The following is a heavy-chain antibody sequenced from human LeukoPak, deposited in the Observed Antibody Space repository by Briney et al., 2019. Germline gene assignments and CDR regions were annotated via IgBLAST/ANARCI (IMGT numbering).Heavy chain of an antibody. CDR1: GGSISSYY. CDR3: AKDTAAAGFRGPPRHFDL. D-gene: IGHD6-13*01. Sequence: SETLSLTCTVSGGSISSYYWSWIRQPPGKGLEWIGYIYYSGSTNYNPSLKSRVTISVDTSKNQFSLKLSSVTAADTAVYYCAKDTAAAGFRGPPRHFDLWGRGTLVTVSS. CDR2: IYYSGST. J-gene: IGHJ2*01. V-gene: IGHV4-59*12.